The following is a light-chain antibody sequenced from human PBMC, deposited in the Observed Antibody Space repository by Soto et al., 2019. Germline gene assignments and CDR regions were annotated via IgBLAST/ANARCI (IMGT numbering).Light chain of an antibody. CDR3: SSFTNTITRYA. Sequence: QSALTQPASVSGSPGQSITISCTGTSSDVGGYNYGSWFQHHPGKAPKLIIYEVSYRPSGVSARFSGSKSGDTASLTLSGLQAEDEADYYCSSFTNTITRYAFGTGTKLTVL. CDR1: SSDVGGYNY. V-gene: IGLV2-14*01. CDR2: EVS. J-gene: IGLJ1*01.